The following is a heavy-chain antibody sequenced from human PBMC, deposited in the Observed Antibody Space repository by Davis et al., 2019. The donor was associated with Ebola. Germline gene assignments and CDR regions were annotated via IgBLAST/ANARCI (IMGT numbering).Heavy chain of an antibody. CDR1: GGTFSSYA. D-gene: IGHD6-13*01. J-gene: IGHJ4*02. Sequence: SVKVSCKASGGTFSSYAISWVRQAPGQGLEWMGGIIPIFGTANYAQKFQGRVTITADKSTSTAYMELSSLRSEDTAVYYCARERRPYIAAAGTDYWGQGTLVTVSS. CDR3: ARERRPYIAAAGTDY. V-gene: IGHV1-69*06. CDR2: IIPIFGTA.